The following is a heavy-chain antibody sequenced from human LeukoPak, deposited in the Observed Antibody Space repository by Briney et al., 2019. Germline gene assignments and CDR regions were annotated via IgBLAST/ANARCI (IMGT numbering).Heavy chain of an antibody. D-gene: IGHD5-18*01. CDR2: IYISGST. CDR1: GGSISSYY. CDR3: ARAGYSYGTGYYFDY. Sequence: SETLSLTCTVSGGSISSYYWSWIRQPAGKGLEWIGRIYISGSTNYNPSLKSRVTISVDTSRKQFFLRLSSVTAADTAVYYCARAGYSYGTGYYFDYWGQGTLVTVSS. V-gene: IGHV4-4*07. J-gene: IGHJ4*02.